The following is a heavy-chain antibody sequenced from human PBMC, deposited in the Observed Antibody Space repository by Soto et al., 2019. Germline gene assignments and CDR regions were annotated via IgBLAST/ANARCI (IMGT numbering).Heavy chain of an antibody. D-gene: IGHD2-21*02. V-gene: IGHV4-59*01. CDR2: FYYTGST. Sequence: QVQLQESGPGLVKPSETLSLTCTVSGGSISSNFWSWIRRPPRKGLEWIGNFYYTGSTNYNASLKSRVTISVDTSKNQFSLKLSSVTAADTAVYYCARLQRTVTAYYYYYDMDVWGQGTTVTVSS. CDR3: ARLQRTVTAYYYYYDMDV. J-gene: IGHJ6*02. CDR1: GGSISSNF.